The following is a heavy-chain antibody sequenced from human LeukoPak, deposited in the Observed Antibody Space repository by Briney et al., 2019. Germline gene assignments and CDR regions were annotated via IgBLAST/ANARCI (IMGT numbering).Heavy chain of an antibody. V-gene: IGHV4-61*02. D-gene: IGHD6-19*01. J-gene: IGHJ4*02. Sequence: PSETLSLTCSVSGGSISSGSYYWSWIRQPAGKGLEWIGRIYTSGSTNYNPSLKSRVTISVDTSKNQYSLKLSSVTAADTAVYYCASSRGGWYLERFDYWGQGTLVTVSS. CDR1: GGSISSGSYY. CDR2: IYTSGST. CDR3: ASSRGGWYLERFDY.